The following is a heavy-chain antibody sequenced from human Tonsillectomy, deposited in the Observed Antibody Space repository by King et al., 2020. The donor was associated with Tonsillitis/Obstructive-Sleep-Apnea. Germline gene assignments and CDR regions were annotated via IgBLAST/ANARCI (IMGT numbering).Heavy chain of an antibody. D-gene: IGHD2-2*01. CDR1: GGSFSGYY. Sequence: VQLQQWGAGLLKPSETLSLTCAVYGGSFSGYYWSWIRQPPGKGLEWIGEINHSGSTNYNPSLKSRVTISVDTSKNQFSLKLSSVTAADTAVCYCARGGPSSNNEGGRIVVTRDFDYWGQGTLVTVSS. CDR2: INHSGST. V-gene: IGHV4-34*01. J-gene: IGHJ4*02. CDR3: ARGGPSSNNEGGRIVVTRDFDY.